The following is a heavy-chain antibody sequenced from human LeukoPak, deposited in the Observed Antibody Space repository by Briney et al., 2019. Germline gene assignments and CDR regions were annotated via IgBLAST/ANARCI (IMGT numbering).Heavy chain of an antibody. CDR3: ARDLVQGGVVVAAFS. V-gene: IGHV4-59*01. Sequence: SETLSLTCTVSGGSISSYYWSWIRQPPGKGLEWIGYIYYSGSTNYNPSLKSRVTISVDTSNNQFSLKLSSVTAADTAVYYCARDLVQGGVVVAAFSWGQGTLVTVSS. D-gene: IGHD2-15*01. J-gene: IGHJ4*02. CDR2: IYYSGST. CDR1: GGSISSYY.